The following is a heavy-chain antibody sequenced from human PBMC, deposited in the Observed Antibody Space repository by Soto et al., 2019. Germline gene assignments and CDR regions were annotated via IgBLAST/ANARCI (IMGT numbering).Heavy chain of an antibody. J-gene: IGHJ4*02. CDR3: TKDRDYATDWYTGDY. D-gene: IGHD2-2*01. CDR1: GFIFSGYA. CDR2: ISSSGGFT. Sequence: GSVRLSGGAFGFIFSGYAKMWVTYAQTKGLEWVSGISSSGGFTYYENSVKGRFTISRDNSRNTLYLQMNSLRAEDTAVYYCTKDRDYATDWYTGDYWGQGTQVTVSS. V-gene: IGHV3-23*01.